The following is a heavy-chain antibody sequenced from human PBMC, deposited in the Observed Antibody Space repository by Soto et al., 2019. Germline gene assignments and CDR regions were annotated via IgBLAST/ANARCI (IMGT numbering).Heavy chain of an antibody. D-gene: IGHD2-2*02. J-gene: IGHJ3*02. CDR2: IYYSGST. CDR3: ARDVRYCSSTSCYRRAFDI. Sequence: QVQLQESGPGLVKPSQTLSLTCTVSGGSISSGGYYWSWIRQHPGKGLEWIGYIYYSGSTYYNPSLKSRVTISVDTSKNQFSLKLSSVTAADTAVYYCARDVRYCSSTSCYRRAFDIWGQGTMVTVSS. CDR1: GGSISSGGYY. V-gene: IGHV4-31*03.